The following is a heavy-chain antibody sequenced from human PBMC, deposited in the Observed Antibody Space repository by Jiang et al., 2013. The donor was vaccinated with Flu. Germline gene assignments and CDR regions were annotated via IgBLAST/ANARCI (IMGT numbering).Heavy chain of an antibody. D-gene: IGHD6-19*01. CDR2: TYYRSKWYN. J-gene: IGHJ4*02. Sequence: QTLSLTCAISGDSVSSNSAAWNWIRQSPSRGLEWLGRTYYRSKWYNDYAVSVKSRITINPDTSKNQFSLQLNSVTPEDTAVYYCARAWAVAGHQSFDYWGQGTLVTVSS. CDR3: ARAWAVAGHQSFDY. CDR1: GDSVSSNSAA. V-gene: IGHV6-1*01.